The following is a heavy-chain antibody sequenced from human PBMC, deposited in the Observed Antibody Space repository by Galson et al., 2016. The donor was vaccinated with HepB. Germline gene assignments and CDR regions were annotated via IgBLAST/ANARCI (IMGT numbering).Heavy chain of an antibody. CDR2: VHDSGTT. CDR1: GSSITSGNW. Sequence: SETLSLTCALSGSSITSGNWWGWVRQPPGKGLEWIGEVHDSGTTNYNPSLKSRATISKDHSKNQLSLILTSVTAADSAVYYCARERAKVIDYWGQGTLSPSPQ. J-gene: IGHJ4*02. D-gene: IGHD4/OR15-4a*01. CDR3: ARERAKVIDY. V-gene: IGHV4-4*02.